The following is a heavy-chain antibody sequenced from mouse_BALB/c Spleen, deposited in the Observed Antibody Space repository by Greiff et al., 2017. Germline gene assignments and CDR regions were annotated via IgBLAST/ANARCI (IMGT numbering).Heavy chain of an antibody. CDR1: GYAFSSYW. Sequence: LQESGAELVRPGSSVKISCKASGYAFSSYWMNWVKQRPGQGLEWIGQIYPGDGDTNYNGKFKGKATLTADKSSSTAYMQLSSLTSEDSAVYFCARLLRRAMDYWGQGTSVTVSS. CDR2: IYPGDGDT. CDR3: ARLLRRAMDY. J-gene: IGHJ4*01. D-gene: IGHD1-1*01. V-gene: IGHV1-80*01.